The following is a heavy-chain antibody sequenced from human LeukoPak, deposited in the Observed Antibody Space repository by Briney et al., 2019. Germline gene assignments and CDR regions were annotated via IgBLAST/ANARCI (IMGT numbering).Heavy chain of an antibody. V-gene: IGHV4-4*07. CDR2: IYTSGST. Sequence: SETLSLTCSVSGGSISSYYWSWIRQPAGKGLEWIGRIYTSGSTHYNPSLKSRVTMSVDTSKNQSSLKLSSVTAADTAVYYCARDNQYYYDSSGYYYNWFDPWGQGTLVTVSS. J-gene: IGHJ5*02. CDR1: GGSISSYY. D-gene: IGHD3-22*01. CDR3: ARDNQYYYDSSGYYYNWFDP.